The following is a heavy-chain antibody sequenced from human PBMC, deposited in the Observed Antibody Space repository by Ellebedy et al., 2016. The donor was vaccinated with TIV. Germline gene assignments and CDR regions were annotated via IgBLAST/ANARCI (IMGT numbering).Heavy chain of an antibody. D-gene: IGHD5-18*01. J-gene: IGHJ5*01. CDR3: ARGYTVGS. CDR1: GFNFTSYW. V-gene: IGHV3-7*01. CDR2: IKEDGSQQ. Sequence: GGSLRLXXTASGFNFTSYWMTWVRQVPGKGLEWVANIKEDGSQQNYVDSVKGRFTISRDNAKTSLYLQMNTLRVEDTGVYYCARGYTVGSWGQGALVTVS.